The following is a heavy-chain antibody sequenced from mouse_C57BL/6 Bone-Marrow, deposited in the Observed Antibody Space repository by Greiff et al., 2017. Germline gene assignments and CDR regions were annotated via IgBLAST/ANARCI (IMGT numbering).Heavy chain of an antibody. D-gene: IGHD4-1*01. J-gene: IGHJ2*01. V-gene: IGHV14-3*01. CDR1: GYNIKNNY. Sequence: EVQLMESVAELVRPGASVKLSCTASGYNIKNNYMHWVKQRPEQSLEWIGRIDPAYGNTKYNPKFQGKATIAEDTSSNTAYLQLSSLTSEDAAIYYRVRDWGGFDYWGQGTILTVSS. CDR3: VRDWGGFDY. CDR2: IDPAYGNT.